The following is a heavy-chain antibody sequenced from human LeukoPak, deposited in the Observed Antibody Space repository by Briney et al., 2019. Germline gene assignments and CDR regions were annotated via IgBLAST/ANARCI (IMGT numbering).Heavy chain of an antibody. CDR3: ASLKSDN. CDR1: GFTFSSYW. Sequence: GGSLRLSCAASGFTFSSYWMHWVRQAPGKGLVWVSRINTDGSTTNYADAVKGRFTISRDNAKNALYLQMNGLRAEDTAVYYCASLKSDNWGRGTLVSVSS. V-gene: IGHV3-74*01. J-gene: IGHJ4*02. D-gene: IGHD2-21*01. CDR2: INTDGSTT.